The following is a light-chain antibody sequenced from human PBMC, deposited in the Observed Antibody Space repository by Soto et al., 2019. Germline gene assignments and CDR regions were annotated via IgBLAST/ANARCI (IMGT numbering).Light chain of an antibody. V-gene: IGLV2-11*01. CDR2: YVN. Sequence: QSALTQPRSVSGSPGQSVTISCTGTSNNIGAYTFVSWYQQHPGKAPNLIIYYVNKRPSGVPDRFSGSKSGNTASLTISGLQAEDESDYYCSAYGGNADVVFGGGTKVTVL. J-gene: IGLJ2*01. CDR3: SAYGGNADVV. CDR1: SNNIGAYTF.